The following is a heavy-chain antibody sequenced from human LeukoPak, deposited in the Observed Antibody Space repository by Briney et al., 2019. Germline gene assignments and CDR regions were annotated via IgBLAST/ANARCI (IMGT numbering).Heavy chain of an antibody. V-gene: IGHV4-4*07. CDR1: GGSISSYY. CDR2: IYTRGST. Sequence: PSETLSLTCTVSGGSISSYYWSWIRQPAGKGLEWIGRIYTRGSTNYNPSLKSRVTISIDTSKNQFSLKLSSVTAADTAVYYCVRDPGLEYDILTGYYRSNWFDPWGQGTLVTVSS. CDR3: VRDPGLEYDILTGYYRSNWFDP. D-gene: IGHD3-9*01. J-gene: IGHJ5*02.